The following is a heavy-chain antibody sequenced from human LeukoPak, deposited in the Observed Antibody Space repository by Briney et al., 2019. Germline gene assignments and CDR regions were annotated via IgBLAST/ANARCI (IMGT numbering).Heavy chain of an antibody. CDR1: GFTFSSYG. Sequence: PGGTLRLSCAASGFTFSSYGMSWVRQAPGKGLEWVAVISYDGSNKYYADSVKGRFTISRDNSKNTLYLQMNSLRAEDTAVYYCAKDSGWGLRYYYMDVWGKGTTVTVSS. V-gene: IGHV3-30*18. CDR3: AKDSGWGLRYYYMDV. CDR2: ISYDGSNK. J-gene: IGHJ6*03. D-gene: IGHD7-27*01.